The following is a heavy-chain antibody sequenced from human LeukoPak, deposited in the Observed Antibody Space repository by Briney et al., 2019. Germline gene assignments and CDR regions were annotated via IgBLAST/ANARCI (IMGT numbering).Heavy chain of an antibody. Sequence: GASVKVSCKASGGTFSSYAISWVRQAPGQGLEWMGRIIPILGIANYAQKFQGRVTITADKSTSTAYMELSSLRSEDTAVYYCARDVRQQQLVEGSYFDYWGQGTLVTVPS. CDR1: GGTFSSYA. D-gene: IGHD6-13*01. V-gene: IGHV1-69*04. CDR2: IIPILGIA. J-gene: IGHJ4*02. CDR3: ARDVRQQQLVEGSYFDY.